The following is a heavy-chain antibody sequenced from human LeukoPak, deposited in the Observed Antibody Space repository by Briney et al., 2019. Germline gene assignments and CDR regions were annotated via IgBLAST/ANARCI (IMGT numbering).Heavy chain of an antibody. CDR2: ISAYNGNT. J-gene: IGHJ6*03. CDR1: GYTFTSYG. CDR3: ARDPFTGYDILTGNPPYYYYMDV. D-gene: IGHD3-9*01. V-gene: IGHV1-18*01. Sequence: VASVKVSCKASGYTFTSYGISWVRQAPGQGLEWMGWISAYNGNTNYAQKLQGRVTMTTDTSTSTVYVDLRSLTSDDTAVYYCARDPFTGYDILTGNPPYYYYMDVWGKGTTVTVSS.